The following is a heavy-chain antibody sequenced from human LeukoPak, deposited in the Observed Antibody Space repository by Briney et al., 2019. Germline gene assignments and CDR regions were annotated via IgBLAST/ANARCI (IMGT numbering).Heavy chain of an antibody. CDR3: ARPRVGLRLGELSFPHY. Sequence: GESLKISCKGSGYSFTSYWIGWVRQMPGKGLEWMGIIYPGDSDTRYSPSFQGQVTISADKSISTAYLQWSSLKASDTAMYYCARPRVGLRLGELSFPHYWGQGTLVTVSS. V-gene: IGHV5-51*01. CDR2: IYPGDSDT. J-gene: IGHJ4*02. CDR1: GYSFTSYW. D-gene: IGHD3-16*02.